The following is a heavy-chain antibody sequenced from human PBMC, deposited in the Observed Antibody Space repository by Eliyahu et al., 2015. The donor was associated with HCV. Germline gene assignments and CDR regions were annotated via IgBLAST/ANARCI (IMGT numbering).Heavy chain of an antibody. CDR1: GFTFGDYA. CDR3: TRGGWQWLVLTQFDP. CDR2: IRSKAYGGTT. V-gene: IGHV3-49*05. J-gene: IGHJ5*02. Sequence: EVQLVESGGGLVKPGRSLRLSCTASGFTFGDYAMSWFRQAPGKGLEWGGFIRSKAYGGTTEYAASVKGRFTISRDDSKSIAYLQMNSLKTEDTAVYYCTRGGWQWLVLTQFDPWGQGTLVTVSS. D-gene: IGHD6-19*01.